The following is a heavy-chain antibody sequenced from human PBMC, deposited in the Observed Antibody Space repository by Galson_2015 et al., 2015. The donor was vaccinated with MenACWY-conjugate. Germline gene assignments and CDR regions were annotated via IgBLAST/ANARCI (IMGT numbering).Heavy chain of an antibody. CDR1: GSTFTNYA. V-gene: IGHV1-3*01. CDR2: INVGSGNT. CDR3: ARDGGIVGATGEGDY. D-gene: IGHD1-26*01. Sequence: SVKVSCKASGSTFTNYAMHWMRQAPGQRLEWMGWINVGSGNTRSSQKFQDRVTITTDTSTSTAYMELRSLRSDDTAVYYCARDGGIVGATGEGDYWGQGTLVTVSS. J-gene: IGHJ4*02.